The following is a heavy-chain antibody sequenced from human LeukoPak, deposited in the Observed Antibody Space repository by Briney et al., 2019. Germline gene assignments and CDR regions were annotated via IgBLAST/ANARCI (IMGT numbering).Heavy chain of an antibody. D-gene: IGHD2-8*01. V-gene: IGHV4-39*07. Sequence: SETLSLTCTVSGDSISSSSYYWSWIRQPPGKGLEWIGEINHSGSTNYNPSLKSRVTISVDTSKNQFSLKLSSVTAADTAVYYCARGYCTNGVCYTRYYYYYMDVWGKGTTVTVSS. J-gene: IGHJ6*03. CDR3: ARGYCTNGVCYTRYYYYYMDV. CDR2: INHSGST. CDR1: GDSISSSSYY.